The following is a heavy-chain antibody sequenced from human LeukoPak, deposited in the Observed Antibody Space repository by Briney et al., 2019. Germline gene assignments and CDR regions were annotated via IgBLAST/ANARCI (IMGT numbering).Heavy chain of an antibody. D-gene: IGHD5-18*01. CDR1: GGSISSYY. V-gene: IGHV4-59*01. J-gene: IGHJ4*02. CDR3: ARGIYGYSYGYDY. CDR2: IYYSGST. Sequence: SETLSLTCTVSGGSISSYYWSWIRQPPGKGLDWIGYIYYSGSTNYNPSLKSLVTISVDTSKSQFSPKLSSVTAADTAVYYCARGIYGYSYGYDYWAQGTLVTVSS.